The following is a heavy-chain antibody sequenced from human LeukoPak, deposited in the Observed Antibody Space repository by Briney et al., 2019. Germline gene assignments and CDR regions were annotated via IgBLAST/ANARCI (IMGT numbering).Heavy chain of an antibody. V-gene: IGHV1-46*01. CDR1: GYTFTSYY. D-gene: IGHD3-10*01. CDR2: INPSGGST. Sequence: GASVKVSCKASGYTFTSYYMHWVRQAPGQGLEWMGIINPSGGSTSYAQKFQGRVTMTRDTSTSTDYMELSSLRSEDTAVYYCARDLSYYGSGSLFQHWGQGTLVTVSS. J-gene: IGHJ1*01. CDR3: ARDLSYYGSGSLFQH.